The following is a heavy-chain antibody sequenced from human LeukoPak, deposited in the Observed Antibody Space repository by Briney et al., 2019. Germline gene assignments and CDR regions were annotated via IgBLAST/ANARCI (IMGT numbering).Heavy chain of an antibody. CDR2: ISSSGSTI. D-gene: IGHD4-11*01. CDR1: GFTFSDYY. Sequence: GGALRLSFVASGFTFSDYYMSWVRQAPGMWLEWFSYISSSGSTIYYADSVKGRFTISRDNAKNSLYLQMNSLRAEDTAVYYCARKGDDYSNYAGYWGQGTLVTVSS. J-gene: IGHJ4*02. CDR3: ARKGDDYSNYAGY. V-gene: IGHV3-11*04.